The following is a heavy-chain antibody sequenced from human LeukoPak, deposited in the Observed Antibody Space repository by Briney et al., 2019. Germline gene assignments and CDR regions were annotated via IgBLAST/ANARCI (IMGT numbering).Heavy chain of an antibody. D-gene: IGHD4-23*01. CDR2: IIPIFGTA. CDR3: ARDDGGNSVSDY. Sequence: SVKVSFKASGGTFSSYAISWVRQAPGQGLEWMGRIIPIFGTANYAQKFQGRVTITPDESTSTAYMELSSLRSEDTAVYYCARDDGGNSVSDYWGQGTLVTVSS. V-gene: IGHV1-69*13. CDR1: GGTFSSYA. J-gene: IGHJ4*02.